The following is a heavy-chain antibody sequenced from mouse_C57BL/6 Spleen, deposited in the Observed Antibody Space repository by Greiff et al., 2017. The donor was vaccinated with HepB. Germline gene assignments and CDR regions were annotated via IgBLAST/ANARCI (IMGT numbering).Heavy chain of an antibody. D-gene: IGHD2-5*01. CDR1: GYSITSGYD. CDR3: ARGGLYSNYVGWFAY. V-gene: IGHV3-1*01. Sequence: VQLQQSGPGMVKPSQSLSLTCTVTGYSITSGYDWHWIRHFPGNKLEWMGYISYGGSTNYNPSLKSRISITHDTSKNHFFLKLNSVTTEDTATYYCARGGLYSNYVGWFAYWGQGTLVTVSA. J-gene: IGHJ3*01. CDR2: ISYGGST.